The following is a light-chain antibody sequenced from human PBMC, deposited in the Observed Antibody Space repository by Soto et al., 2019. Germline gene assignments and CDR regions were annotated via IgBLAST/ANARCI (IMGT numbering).Light chain of an antibody. V-gene: IGKV1-27*01. CDR1: QDISHY. CDR3: QKYNDAPKT. CDR2: GAS. J-gene: IGKJ1*01. Sequence: DIQMTQSPSPLFASVGDRVTITCRASQDISHYLAWYQQEPWKVPKLLIYGASSLQSGVPSRFSGSGSGTDFTLTISSLQPEDVATYYCQKYNDAPKTFGQGTKVDIK.